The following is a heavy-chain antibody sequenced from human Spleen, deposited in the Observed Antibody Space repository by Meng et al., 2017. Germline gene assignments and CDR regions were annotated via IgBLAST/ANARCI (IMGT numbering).Heavy chain of an antibody. Sequence: QVQLVQPGAEVTKPGASVKVSCKASGYPFPDYWLPWVRRAPGQGLEWMGRINPKSGDTHYAQRFQGRVTMTGDTSISTAYMELSRLRSDDTAVYYCARVSSSWYITSESYFQHWGQGTLVTVSS. CDR3: ARVSSSWYITSESYFQH. CDR1: GYPFPDYW. J-gene: IGHJ1*01. V-gene: IGHV1-2*06. CDR2: INPKSGDT. D-gene: IGHD6-13*01.